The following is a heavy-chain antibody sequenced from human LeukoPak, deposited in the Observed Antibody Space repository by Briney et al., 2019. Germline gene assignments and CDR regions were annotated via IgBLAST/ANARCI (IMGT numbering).Heavy chain of an antibody. D-gene: IGHD6-19*01. J-gene: IGHJ4*02. CDR1: GGSTSSYY. Sequence: PSETLSLTCIVSGGSTSSYYWSWIRQPPGKGLEWIGYIYYSGSTNYNPSLKSRVTISVDTSKNQFSLKLSSVTAADTAVYYCARERIAVAGGYYFDYRGQGTLVTVSS. CDR2: IYYSGST. V-gene: IGHV4-59*01. CDR3: ARERIAVAGGYYFDY.